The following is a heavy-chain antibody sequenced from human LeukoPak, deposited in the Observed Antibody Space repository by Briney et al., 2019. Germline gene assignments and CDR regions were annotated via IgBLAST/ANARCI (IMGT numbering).Heavy chain of an antibody. V-gene: IGHV1-69*13. CDR1: GGTFSSYA. D-gene: IGHD1-26*01. J-gene: IGHJ4*02. Sequence: PVKVSCKASGGTFSSYAISWVRQAPGQGLEWMGGIIPIFGTANYAQKFQGRVTITADESTSTAYMELSSLRSEDTAVYYCARGGWELQSSADFDYWGQGTPVTVSS. CDR2: IIPIFGTA. CDR3: ARGGWELQSSADFDY.